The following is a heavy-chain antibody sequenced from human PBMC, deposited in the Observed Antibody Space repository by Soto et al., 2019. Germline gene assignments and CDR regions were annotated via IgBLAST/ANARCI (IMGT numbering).Heavy chain of an antibody. CDR3: TTDSLWLTEDRSGWYFDY. CDR1: GFTFSNAW. V-gene: IGHV3-15*01. CDR2: IKSKTDGGTT. D-gene: IGHD6-19*01. Sequence: GGSLRLSCAASGFTFSNAWMGWVRQAPGKGLEWVGRIKSKTDGGTTDYAAPVKGRFTISRDDSKNTLYLQMNSLKTEDTAVYYCTTDSLWLTEDRSGWYFDYWGQGTLVTVSS. J-gene: IGHJ4*02.